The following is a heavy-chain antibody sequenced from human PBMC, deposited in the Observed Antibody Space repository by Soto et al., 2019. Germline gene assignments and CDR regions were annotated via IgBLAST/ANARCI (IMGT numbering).Heavy chain of an antibody. Sequence: SETLSLTCTVSGSPISDHYWSWFRQAPGQGLEWVGYIYYTGTTTHNPSLKSRVTISLDTSKSQFSLKLSSVTAADTAVYYCATSNWFDPWGQGTLVTVSS. D-gene: IGHD4-4*01. V-gene: IGHV4-59*08. J-gene: IGHJ5*02. CDR3: ATSNWFDP. CDR2: IYYTGTT. CDR1: GSPISDHY.